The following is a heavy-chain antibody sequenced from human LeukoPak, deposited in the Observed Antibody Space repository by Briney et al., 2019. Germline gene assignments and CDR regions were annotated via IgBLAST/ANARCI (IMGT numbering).Heavy chain of an antibody. V-gene: IGHV3-30*04. CDR1: GFTFSSYA. J-gene: IGHJ5*02. Sequence: QPGGSLRLSCAASGFTFSSYAMHWVRQAPGKGLEWVAVISYDGSNKYYADSVKGRFTISRDNSKNTLYLQMNSLRAEDTAVYYCAMVAAAVTKNWFDPWGQGTLVTVSS. D-gene: IGHD6-13*01. CDR3: AMVAAAVTKNWFDP. CDR2: ISYDGSNK.